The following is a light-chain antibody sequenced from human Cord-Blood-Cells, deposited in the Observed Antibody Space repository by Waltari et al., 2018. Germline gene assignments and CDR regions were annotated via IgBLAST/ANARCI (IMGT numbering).Light chain of an antibody. CDR3: QAWDSSTAV. V-gene: IGLV3-1*01. CDR1: NLGDKY. Sequence: SYELTQPPSVSVSPGQTASITCSGANLGDKYACWYQQKPGQSPVLVIDQDSKRPSGIPERFSGSNSGNTATLTISGTQAMDEADYYCQAWDSSTAVFGGGTKLTVL. J-gene: IGLJ2*01. CDR2: QDS.